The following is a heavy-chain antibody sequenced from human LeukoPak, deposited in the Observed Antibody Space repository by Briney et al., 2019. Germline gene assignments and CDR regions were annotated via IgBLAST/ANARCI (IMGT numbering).Heavy chain of an antibody. CDR2: IKGDGIST. V-gene: IGHV3-74*01. D-gene: IGHD2-2*01. Sequence: GGSLRLSCAASGFDFSSNWMHRVRHAPGQGLVWVSRIKGDGISTNYADSVKGRFTISRDNSKNTLYLQMNSLRAEDTAVYYCARDSVPQDCSSTSCYAFLFDYWGQGTLVTVSS. CDR3: ARDSVPQDCSSTSCYAFLFDY. J-gene: IGHJ4*02. CDR1: GFDFSSNW.